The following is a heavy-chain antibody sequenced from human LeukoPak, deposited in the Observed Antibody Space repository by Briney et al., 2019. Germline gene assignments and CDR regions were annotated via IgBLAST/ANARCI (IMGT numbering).Heavy chain of an antibody. CDR2: IYSGGST. CDR3: ARDHGRGSTDYFDY. CDR1: EFSVGSNY. V-gene: IGHV3-66*01. J-gene: IGHJ4*02. D-gene: IGHD3-10*01. Sequence: GGSLRLSCAASEFSVGSNYMTWVRQAPGKGLEWVSLIYSGGSTYYADSVKGRFTISRDNSKNTLYLQMNSLRAEDTAVYYCARDHGRGSTDYFDYWGQGTLVTVSS.